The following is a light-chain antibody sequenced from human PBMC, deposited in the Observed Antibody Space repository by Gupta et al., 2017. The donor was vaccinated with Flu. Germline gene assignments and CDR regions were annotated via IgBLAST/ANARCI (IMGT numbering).Light chain of an antibody. CDR2: DVS. CDR1: SSDIDNNKY. CDR3: SSYRSTSTSYV. Sequence: TVSCTGTSSDIDNNKYVSWYQQHPGKAPKLLVYDVSNRPAGVSDRFTGFKSAVNTASLIISGLQAEDEADYYCSSYRSTSTSYVFGTGTKVSVL. J-gene: IGLJ1*01. V-gene: IGLV2-14*04.